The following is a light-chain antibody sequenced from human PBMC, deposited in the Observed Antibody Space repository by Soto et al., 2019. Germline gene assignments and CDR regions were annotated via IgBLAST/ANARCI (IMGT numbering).Light chain of an antibody. V-gene: IGKV3-20*01. CDR3: QQYNNWPLT. CDR2: ATS. CDR1: ESVSSSN. J-gene: IGKJ4*01. Sequence: ESALTQSPGTLSLSPGEIATIYFSASESVSSSNLAWYQQNPGQAPRLLIFATSSRATGIPDRFSGSGSGTDFTLTISRLEPEDFAVYSCQQYNNWPLTFGGGTKVDIK.